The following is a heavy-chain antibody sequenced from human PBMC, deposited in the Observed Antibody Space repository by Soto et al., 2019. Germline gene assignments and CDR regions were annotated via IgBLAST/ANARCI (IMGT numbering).Heavy chain of an antibody. D-gene: IGHD6-13*01. CDR3: ASGAFVAAGTIDATSYHWFDP. Sequence: QVQLVQSGAEVQKPGSSVKVSCKASGGTFSSYAISWVRQAPGQGLEWMGGIIPIFGTANYAQKFQGRVTITADESTSTAYMELSSLRSEDTAVYYCASGAFVAAGTIDATSYHWFDPWGQGTLVTVSS. CDR1: GGTFSSYA. J-gene: IGHJ5*02. V-gene: IGHV1-69*01. CDR2: IIPIFGTA.